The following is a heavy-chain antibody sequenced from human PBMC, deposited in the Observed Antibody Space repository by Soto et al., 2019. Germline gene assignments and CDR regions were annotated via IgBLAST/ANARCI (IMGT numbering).Heavy chain of an antibody. CDR1: GASINNNDYY. CDR3: ARMSYFYDKWYFDL. CDR2: VYYSGTT. Sequence: SETLSLTCSVSGASINNNDYYWSWIRQTPGKGLEWIGYVYYSGTTDYIPSLKSRLSMSIDKSQNQFTLKLNSVTAAGTATYYCARMSYFYDKWYFDLWGRGTLVTVSS. J-gene: IGHJ2*01. D-gene: IGHD3-22*01. V-gene: IGHV4-30-4*01.